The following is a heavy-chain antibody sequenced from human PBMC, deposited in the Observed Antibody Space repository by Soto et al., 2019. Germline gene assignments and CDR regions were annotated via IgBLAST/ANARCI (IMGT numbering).Heavy chain of an antibody. J-gene: IGHJ6*02. D-gene: IGHD6-6*01. V-gene: IGHV5-10-1*01. CDR1: GYSFTSYW. Sequence: GESLKISCKGSGYSFTSYWISWVRQMPGKGLEWMGRIDPSDSYTNYSPSFQGHVTISADKSISTAYLQWSSLKASDTAMYYCARQDTGSSSYYYCGMDVWGQGTTVTVSS. CDR3: ARQDTGSSSYYYCGMDV. CDR2: IDPSDSYT.